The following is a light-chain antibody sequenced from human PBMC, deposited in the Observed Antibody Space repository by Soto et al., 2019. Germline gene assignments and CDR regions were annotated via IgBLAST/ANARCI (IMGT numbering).Light chain of an antibody. Sequence: QSVLTQPPSVSEAPRQRVTISCSGSSSNIGNNAVNWYQQLPGQAPKIVIYYDDLLTSGVSDRFSGSKSGTSASLAISSLQSDDEAEYYCAAWDDSLNAYVFGPGTKLTVL. J-gene: IGLJ1*01. CDR1: SSNIGNNA. V-gene: IGLV1-36*01. CDR2: YDD. CDR3: AAWDDSLNAYV.